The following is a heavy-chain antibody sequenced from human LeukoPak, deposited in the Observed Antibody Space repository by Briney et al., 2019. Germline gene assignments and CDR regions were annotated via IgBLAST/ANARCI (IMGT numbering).Heavy chain of an antibody. J-gene: IGHJ5*02. Sequence: ASVKVSCKASGYTFTGYYMHWGRQAPGQGLEWMGWINPNSGGPNYAQKFQGRVTMTRDTSISTAYMELNRLRSDDTAVYYCASTTGIAAAVINWFDPWGQGTLVTVSS. V-gene: IGHV1-2*02. CDR1: GYTFTGYY. D-gene: IGHD6-13*01. CDR3: ASTTGIAAAVINWFDP. CDR2: INPNSGGP.